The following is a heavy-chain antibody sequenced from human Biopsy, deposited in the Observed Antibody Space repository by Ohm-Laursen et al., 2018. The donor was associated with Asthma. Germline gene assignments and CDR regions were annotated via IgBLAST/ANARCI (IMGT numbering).Heavy chain of an antibody. CDR1: GITFSTYG. CDR2: IWYDGRKK. CDR3: ARKIAARGGMGV. Sequence: SLRLSCSASGITFSTYGMHWVRQAPGKGLKWASFIWYDGRKKTYADSVKGRFTISRDNSKNTLYLQMNSLRAEDTAVYYCARKIAARGGMGVWGQGTTVTVSS. J-gene: IGHJ6*02. V-gene: IGHV3-33*01. D-gene: IGHD6-6*01.